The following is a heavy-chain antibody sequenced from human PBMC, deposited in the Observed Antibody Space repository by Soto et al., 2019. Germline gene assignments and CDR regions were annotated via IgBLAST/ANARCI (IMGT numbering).Heavy chain of an antibody. V-gene: IGHV1-2*04. Sequence: ASVKVSCKASGYTFTSYGISWVRQAPGQGLEWMGWINPNSGGTNYAQKFQGWVTMTRDTSISTAYMELSRLRSDDPAVYYCARALVQRYWFDPWGQGTLVTVSS. CDR3: ARALVQRYWFDP. J-gene: IGHJ5*02. CDR2: INPNSGGT. CDR1: GYTFTSYG.